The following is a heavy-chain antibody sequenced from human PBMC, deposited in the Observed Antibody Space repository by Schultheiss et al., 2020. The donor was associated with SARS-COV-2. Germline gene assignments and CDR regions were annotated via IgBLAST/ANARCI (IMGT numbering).Heavy chain of an antibody. CDR1: GFTFSNAW. CDR2: IRSKANSYAT. Sequence: GESLKISCAASGFTFSNAWMSWVRQAPGKGLEWVGRIRSKANSYATAYAASVKGRFTISRDNSKNTLYLQMNSLRAEDTAVYYCAKGWGTADWGQGTLVTVSS. D-gene: IGHD7-27*01. J-gene: IGHJ4*02. CDR3: AKGWGTAD. V-gene: IGHV3-73*01.